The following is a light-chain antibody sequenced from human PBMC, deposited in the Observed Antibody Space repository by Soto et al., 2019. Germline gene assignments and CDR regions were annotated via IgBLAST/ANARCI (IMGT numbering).Light chain of an antibody. CDR3: QSSDSSLSRV. CDR1: SSNIGAGYD. CDR2: GNN. J-gene: IGLJ1*01. Sequence: QAVVTQPPSVSGAPGQRVNISCIGSSSNIGAGYDIHWYQQPPGTAPKLLIYGNNNRPSGVPDRFSGSKSGTSASLAITGLQAEDEADYYCQSSDSSLSRVFGTGTKLTVL. V-gene: IGLV1-40*01.